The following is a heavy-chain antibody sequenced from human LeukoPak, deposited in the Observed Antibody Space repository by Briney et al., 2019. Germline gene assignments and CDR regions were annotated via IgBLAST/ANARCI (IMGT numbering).Heavy chain of an antibody. V-gene: IGHV4-34*01. D-gene: IGHD4-11*01. CDR3: ARRRMTTVTTIRYWYFDL. CDR1: GGSFSGYY. Sequence: SETLSLTCAVYGGSFSGYYWSWIRQPPGMGLEWIWEISHSGSTNYNPSLKSRVTISVDTSKNQFSLKLSSVTAADTAVYYCARRRMTTVTTIRYWYFDLWGRGTLVTVSS. CDR2: ISHSGST. J-gene: IGHJ2*01.